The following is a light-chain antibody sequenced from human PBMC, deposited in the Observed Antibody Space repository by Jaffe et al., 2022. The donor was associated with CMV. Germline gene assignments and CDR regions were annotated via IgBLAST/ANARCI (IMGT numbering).Light chain of an antibody. Sequence: DIQMTQSPSSLSASVGDRVTITCQASQDISNYLNWYQQKPGKAPKLLIYDASNLETGVPSRFSGSGSGTDFTFTISSLQPEDIATYYCQQYDNLPPDRFTFGPGTKVDIK. CDR1: QDISNY. CDR2: DAS. CDR3: QQYDNLPPDRFT. J-gene: IGKJ3*01. V-gene: IGKV1-33*01.